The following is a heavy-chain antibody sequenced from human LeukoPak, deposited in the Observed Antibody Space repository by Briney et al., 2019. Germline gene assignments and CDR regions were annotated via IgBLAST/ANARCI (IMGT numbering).Heavy chain of an antibody. J-gene: IGHJ6*02. D-gene: IGHD3-9*01. V-gene: IGHV3-74*03. CDR3: ARAPLRYFEPYYGMDV. CDR2: INRDGSGT. Sequence: GGSLRLSCAASGFTFNSYWMDWVRQAPGKGLGWVSRINRDGSGTTYADSVKGRFTISRDNAKNTVYLQMNSLGAEDTAVYYCARAPLRYFEPYYGMDVWGQGTTVSVS. CDR1: GFTFNSYW.